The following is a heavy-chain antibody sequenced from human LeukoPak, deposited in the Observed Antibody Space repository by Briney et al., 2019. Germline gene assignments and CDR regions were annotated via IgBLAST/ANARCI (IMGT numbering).Heavy chain of an antibody. D-gene: IGHD2-2*01. CDR3: ARAGQYCSSTSCQHRRYYYGMDV. J-gene: IGHJ6*04. CDR2: ISAYNGNT. CDR1: GYTFTSYG. Sequence: GASVKVSCKASGYTFTSYGIGWVRQAPGQGLEWMGWISAYNGNTNYAQKLQGRVTMTTDTSTSTAYMELRSLRSDDTAVYYCARAGQYCSSTSCQHRRYYYGMDVWGKGTTVTVSS. V-gene: IGHV1-18*04.